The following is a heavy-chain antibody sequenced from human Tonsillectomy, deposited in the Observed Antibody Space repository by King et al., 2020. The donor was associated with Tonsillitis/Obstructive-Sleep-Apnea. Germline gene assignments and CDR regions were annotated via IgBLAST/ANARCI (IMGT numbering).Heavy chain of an antibody. CDR2: IIPIFGAS. D-gene: IGHD2-15*01. CDR3: ATSRYCSGGSCYSVSWYFVL. V-gene: IGHV1-69*01. CDR1: GGTFTNYA. Sequence: VQLVESGAEVKKTGSSVKVSCKASGGTFTNYAISWVRQAPGQGFEWMGGIIPIFGASNYAQKFQGRVTITADESTRTDYMELSSLRSEDTAVYYCATSRYCSGGSCYSVSWYFVLCGRGTLVTVSS. J-gene: IGHJ2*01.